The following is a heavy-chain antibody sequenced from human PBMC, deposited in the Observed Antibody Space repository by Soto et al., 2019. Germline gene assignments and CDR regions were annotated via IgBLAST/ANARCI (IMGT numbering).Heavy chain of an antibody. CDR1: GFTFSSYA. CDR3: AKDQDSAEGGMDV. D-gene: IGHD2-15*01. V-gene: IGHV3-23*01. Sequence: GGSLRLSCAASGFTFSSYAMSWVRQAPGKGLEWVSAISGSGGSTYYADSVKGRFTISRDNSKNTLYLQMNSLRDEDTAVYYCAKDQDSAEGGMDVWGQGTTVTVSS. J-gene: IGHJ6*02. CDR2: ISGSGGST.